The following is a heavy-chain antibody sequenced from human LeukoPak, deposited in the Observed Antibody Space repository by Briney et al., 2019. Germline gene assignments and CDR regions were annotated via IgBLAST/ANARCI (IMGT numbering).Heavy chain of an antibody. Sequence: SETLSLTCTVSGGSISSSSYYWGWIRQPPGKGLEWIGSIYYSGSTYYNPSLKSRVTISVDTSKNQFSLKLSSVTAADTAVYYCACQGGYSYGFEAWYFDLWGRGTLVTVSS. V-gene: IGHV4-39*01. D-gene: IGHD5-18*01. CDR3: ACQGGYSYGFEAWYFDL. CDR1: GGSISSSSYY. CDR2: IYYSGST. J-gene: IGHJ2*01.